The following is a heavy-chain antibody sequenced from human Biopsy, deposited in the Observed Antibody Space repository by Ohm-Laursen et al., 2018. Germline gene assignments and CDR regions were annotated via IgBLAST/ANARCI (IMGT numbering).Heavy chain of an antibody. CDR1: GYTFSDYT. Sequence: SVKVSCKASGYTFSDYTLNWVRQAPGQGLEWMGWINTRRGDTNYAQKFQGRVTMTRDTSTTTVFMELPSLRTDDTAMYYCARVEDSTRHWYFDLWGRGTQVTVSS. D-gene: IGHD2-2*01. CDR3: ARVEDSTRHWYFDL. V-gene: IGHV1-18*01. CDR2: INTRRGDT. J-gene: IGHJ2*01.